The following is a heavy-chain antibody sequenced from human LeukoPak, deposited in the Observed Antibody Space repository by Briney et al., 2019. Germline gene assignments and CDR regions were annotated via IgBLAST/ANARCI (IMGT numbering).Heavy chain of an antibody. J-gene: IGHJ3*02. CDR2: ITGYGGNT. CDR3: ARDIVVPVGGNAFDI. D-gene: IGHD3-22*01. Sequence: GGSLRLSCAASGFTFSSHAMSWVRQAPGKGLEWVSSITGYGGNTYNADSVKGRSTISRDNPKSTLYLQMNSLGAEDTAVYFCARDIVVPVGGNAFDIWGQGTMVIVSS. CDR1: GFTFSSHA. V-gene: IGHV3-23*01.